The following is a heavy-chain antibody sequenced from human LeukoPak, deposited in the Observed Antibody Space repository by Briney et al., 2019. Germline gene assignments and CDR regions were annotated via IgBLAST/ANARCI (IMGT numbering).Heavy chain of an antibody. Sequence: EASVKVSCKASGYTFTGYYMHWVRQAPGQGLEWMGWINPNSGGTNYAQKFQGRVTMTRDTSISTAYMELSRLRSDDTAVYYCASLGYYDSSGYYHYWGQGTLVTVSS. J-gene: IGHJ4*02. D-gene: IGHD3-22*01. CDR1: GYTFTGYY. V-gene: IGHV1-2*02. CDR2: INPNSGGT. CDR3: ASLGYYDSSGYYHY.